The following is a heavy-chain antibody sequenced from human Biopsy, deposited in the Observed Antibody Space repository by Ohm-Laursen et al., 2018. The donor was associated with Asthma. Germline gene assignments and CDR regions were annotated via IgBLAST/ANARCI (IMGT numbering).Heavy chain of an antibody. Sequence: TLSLTCIVSYGSITSGGYYWTWIRQHPGKGLEWIGFIYYSGGTYYNPSLKSRVSISIDTSKNQFSLKLSSVTAADTAVYYCARAQDYYDSRGYYRSFDYWGQGTLVTVSS. CDR1: YGSITSGGYY. D-gene: IGHD3-22*01. CDR3: ARAQDYYDSRGYYRSFDY. V-gene: IGHV4-31*03. J-gene: IGHJ4*02. CDR2: IYYSGGT.